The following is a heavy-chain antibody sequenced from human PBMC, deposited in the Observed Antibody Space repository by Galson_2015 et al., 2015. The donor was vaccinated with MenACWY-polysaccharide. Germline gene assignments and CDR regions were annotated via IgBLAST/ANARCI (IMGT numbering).Heavy chain of an antibody. J-gene: IGHJ5*02. Sequence: SVKVSCKASGYSFSSYDINWVRQTTGQGLEWMGWMNPNSGNTGYAQKFQGRVTMTRNTSISIAYMELSSLRSEDTAVYYCARGGKYYYDSSGYLNWFAPWGQGTRATVSS. CDR3: ARGGKYYYDSSGYLNWFAP. CDR1: GYSFSSYD. D-gene: IGHD3-22*01. CDR2: MNPNSGNT. V-gene: IGHV1-8*01.